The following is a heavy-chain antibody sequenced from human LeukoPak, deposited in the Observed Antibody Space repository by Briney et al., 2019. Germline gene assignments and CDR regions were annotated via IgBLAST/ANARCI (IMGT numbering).Heavy chain of an antibody. J-gene: IGHJ6*02. CDR1: GGSISSYY. D-gene: IGHD3-22*01. CDR2: IYYSGST. Sequence: PSETVSLTCSVSGGSISSYYWSWIRQPPGKGLEWIGYIYYSGSTGYNPSLKSRVTISVDTSKNQFSLKLSSVTAADTAVYYCARSYDSRGYYYYGMDVWGQGTTVTVSS. CDR3: ARSYDSRGYYYYGMDV. V-gene: IGHV4-59*01.